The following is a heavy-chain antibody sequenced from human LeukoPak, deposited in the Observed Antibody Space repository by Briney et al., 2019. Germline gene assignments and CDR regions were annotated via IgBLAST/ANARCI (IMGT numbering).Heavy chain of an antibody. CDR3: ARDVLPYCSGGSCTIDY. Sequence: GGSLRLSCAASGFTVSSNYMSWVRQAPGKGLEWVSVIYSGGSTYYADSVKGRFTISRDNSKNTLYLQMNSLRAEDTAVYYCARDVLPYCSGGSCTIDYWGQGTLVTVSS. CDR1: GFTVSSNY. D-gene: IGHD2-15*01. CDR2: IYSGGST. V-gene: IGHV3-66*01. J-gene: IGHJ4*02.